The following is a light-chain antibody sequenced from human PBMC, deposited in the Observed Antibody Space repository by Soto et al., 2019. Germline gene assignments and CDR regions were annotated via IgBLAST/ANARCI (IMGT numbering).Light chain of an antibody. J-gene: IGKJ1*01. V-gene: IGKV3D-20*02. CDR3: QHRSDWPGT. CDR1: QSVSSSY. Sequence: EIVLTQSPATLSLSPGERATLSCRASQSVSSSYLAWYQQKPGQAPRLLIYGASSRATGTPDRFSGSGSGTDFTLTISSLEPEDFAVYYCQHRSDWPGTFGQGTKVDIK. CDR2: GAS.